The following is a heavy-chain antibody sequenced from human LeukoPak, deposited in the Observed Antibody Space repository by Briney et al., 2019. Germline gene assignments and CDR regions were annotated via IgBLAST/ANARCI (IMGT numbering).Heavy chain of an antibody. CDR1: GYTFTSYD. D-gene: IGHD2-2*01. CDR2: MNPNSGNT. J-gene: IGHJ4*02. Sequence: ASVKASCKASGYTFTSYDINWVRQATGQGLEWMGWMNPNSGNTGYAQKFQGRVTMTRNTSISTAYMELSSLRSEDTAVYYCARGFRYCSSTSCYPPAIYYFDYWGQGTLVTVSS. V-gene: IGHV1-8*01. CDR3: ARGFRYCSSTSCYPPAIYYFDY.